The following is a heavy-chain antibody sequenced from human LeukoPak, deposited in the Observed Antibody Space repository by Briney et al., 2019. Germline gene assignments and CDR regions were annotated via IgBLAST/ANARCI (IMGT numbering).Heavy chain of an antibody. J-gene: IGHJ6*02. CDR2: SIPILRIA. D-gene: IGHD5-12*01. CDR3: ARVQGYDAGYYYYSAMDV. Sequence: ASVKVSFKGSGGSFISYGISWVRQAPGQGHEWMGRSIPILRIAHYAQNFQGRVTITADKSTTTAYIELSSLRSEDTAVYYCARVQGYDAGYYYYSAMDVWGQGTTVTVSS. V-gene: IGHV1-69*04. CDR1: GGSFISYG.